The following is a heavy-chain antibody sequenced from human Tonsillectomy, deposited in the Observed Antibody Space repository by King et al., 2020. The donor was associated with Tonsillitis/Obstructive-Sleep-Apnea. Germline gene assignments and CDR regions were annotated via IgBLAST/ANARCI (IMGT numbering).Heavy chain of an antibody. Sequence: VQLVESGGGLVKPGGSLRLSCAASGFTFSDYYMSWIRQAPGKGLEWVSYISSSSSYTNYADSVKGRFTISRDNAKNSLYLQMNSLRAEDTAVYYCASWSFNDAFDIWGQGTMVTVSS. CDR3: ASWSFNDAFDI. CDR2: ISSSSSYT. V-gene: IGHV3-11*06. CDR1: GFTFSDYY. D-gene: IGHD2-8*02. J-gene: IGHJ3*02.